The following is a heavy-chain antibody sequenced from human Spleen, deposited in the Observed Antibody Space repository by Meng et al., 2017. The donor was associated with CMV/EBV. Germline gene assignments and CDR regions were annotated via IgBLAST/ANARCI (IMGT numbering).Heavy chain of an antibody. Sequence: QGHLQESGPGLVKPSETLSLTCTVSGGSISSYYWSWIRQPAGKGLEWIGRIYTSGSTNYNPSLKSRVTISVDTSKNQFSLKLSSVTAADTAVYYCARAPIVVVPAANWFDPWGQGTLVTVSS. V-gene: IGHV4-4*07. CDR3: ARAPIVVVPAANWFDP. CDR1: GGSISSYY. J-gene: IGHJ5*02. D-gene: IGHD2-2*01. CDR2: IYTSGST.